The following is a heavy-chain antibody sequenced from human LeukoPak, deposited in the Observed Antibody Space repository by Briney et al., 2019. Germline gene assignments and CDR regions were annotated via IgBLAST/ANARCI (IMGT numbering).Heavy chain of an antibody. CDR1: GYTFTGYY. CDR3: ASNNDYGDYIQYYFDY. CDR2: INPNSGGT. D-gene: IGHD4-17*01. V-gene: IGHV1-2*02. J-gene: IGHJ4*02. Sequence: ASVKVSCKASGYTFTGYYMHWVRQAPGQGLEWMGWINPNSGGTNYAQKFQGRVTMTRGTSISTAYMELSRLRSDDTAVYYCASNNDYGDYIQYYFDYWGQGTLATVSS.